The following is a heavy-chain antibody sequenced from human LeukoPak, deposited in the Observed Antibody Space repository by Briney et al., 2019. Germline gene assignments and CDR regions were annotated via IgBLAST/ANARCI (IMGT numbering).Heavy chain of an antibody. CDR1: GFTVNSNY. J-gene: IGHJ4*02. CDR2: IYSGGST. CDR3: ARDRLYGGFDY. D-gene: IGHD3-10*01. Sequence: GGSLRLSCAASGFTVNSNYMSWVRQAPGKGLEWVSVIYSGGSTYYADSVKGRFTISRDNSKNTLYLQMNSLRAEDTAVYYCARDRLYGGFDYWGQGTLVTVSS. V-gene: IGHV3-53*01.